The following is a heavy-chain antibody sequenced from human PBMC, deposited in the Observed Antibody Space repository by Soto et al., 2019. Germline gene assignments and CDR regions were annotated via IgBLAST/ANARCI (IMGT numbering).Heavy chain of an antibody. D-gene: IGHD1-1*01. J-gene: IGHJ4*02. CDR2: ISGGADTI. CDR3: ANTGGGLIDY. CDR1: GFSFDNYV. V-gene: IGHV3-23*01. Sequence: EVQLLESGGGLVQPGGSLRLSCAASGFSFDNYVMSWVRQAPGKGLEWVSRISGGADTIYYAESVKGRFTISRDNSKNTLYLQMNSLRAEDTCVYYCANTGGGLIDYWGQGSLVTVSS.